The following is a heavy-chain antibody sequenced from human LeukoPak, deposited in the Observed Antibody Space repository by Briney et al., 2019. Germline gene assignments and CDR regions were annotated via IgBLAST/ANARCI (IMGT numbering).Heavy chain of an antibody. CDR3: ARVVVPAHYYYYYYMDV. CDR1: GYTFTSYG. D-gene: IGHD2-2*01. Sequence: GASVKVSCKASGYTFTSYGISWVRQAPGQGLEWMGWISAYNGNTNYAQKLQGRVTMTTDTSTSTAYMELRSLRSDDTAVYYCARVVVPAHYYYYYYMDVWGKGTTVTVSS. J-gene: IGHJ6*03. V-gene: IGHV1-18*01. CDR2: ISAYNGNT.